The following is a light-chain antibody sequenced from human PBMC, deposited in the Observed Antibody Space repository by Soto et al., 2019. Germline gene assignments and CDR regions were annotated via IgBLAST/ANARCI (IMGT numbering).Light chain of an antibody. Sequence: DIQVTQSPSSLSASVGDRVTITCRTSQSINSYLSWYQQKLGKAPKLLIYDASNRATGIPARFSGSGSGTDFTLTITTLEPEDFAVYFCQQRANWPPVTFGQGTKVDIK. V-gene: IGKV1-39*01. CDR3: QQRANWPPVT. CDR2: DAS. CDR1: QSINSY. J-gene: IGKJ1*01.